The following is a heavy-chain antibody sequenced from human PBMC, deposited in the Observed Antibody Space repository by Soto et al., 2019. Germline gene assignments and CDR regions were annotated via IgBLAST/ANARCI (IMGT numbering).Heavy chain of an antibody. V-gene: IGHV3-23*01. D-gene: IGHD3-9*01. CDR2: ISGGNDNT. CDR1: GFTFSSYA. Sequence: GGSLRLSCAASGFTFSSYAMSWVRQAPGKGLEWVSSISGGNDNTHYADSVKGRFTISKDNSKNILSLQMNSLRDEDTAVYYCAKDRHPDGIWTFDFWGRGTLVTSPQ. J-gene: IGHJ4*02. CDR3: AKDRHPDGIWTFDF.